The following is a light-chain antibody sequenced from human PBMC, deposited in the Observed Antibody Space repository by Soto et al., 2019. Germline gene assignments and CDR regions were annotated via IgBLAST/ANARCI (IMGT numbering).Light chain of an antibody. J-gene: IGKJ5*01. CDR2: DAS. CDR3: QQRGSWPPSIT. CDR1: QSVSSA. V-gene: IGKV3-11*01. Sequence: EIVLTQSPASLSLSPGERATLSCRAIQSVSSALAWYQQKPGQAPRLLIHDASSRATGIPARFSGSGSGTDFTLTISSLEPEDFAVYYCQQRGSWPPSITFGQGTRLEIK.